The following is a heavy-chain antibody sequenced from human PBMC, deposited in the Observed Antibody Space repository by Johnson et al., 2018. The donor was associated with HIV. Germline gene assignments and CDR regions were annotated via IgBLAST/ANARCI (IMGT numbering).Heavy chain of an antibody. CDR3: AKDRFKVGTTMAESGAFDI. CDR2: IIWNSGSI. Sequence: VQLVESGGGLVQPGRSLRLSCAASGFTFDDHAMHWVRQAPGKGLEWVSGIIWNSGSIAYADSVKGRFTISRDNAKNSLYVQMNSLRAEDTALYYCAKDRFKVGTTMAESGAFDIWGQGTMVTVSS. J-gene: IGHJ3*02. V-gene: IGHV3-9*01. CDR1: GFTFDDHA. D-gene: IGHD5-18*01.